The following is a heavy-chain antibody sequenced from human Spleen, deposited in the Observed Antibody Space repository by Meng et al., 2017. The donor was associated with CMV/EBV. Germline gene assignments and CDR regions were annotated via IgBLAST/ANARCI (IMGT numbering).Heavy chain of an antibody. D-gene: IGHD4-23*01. CDR2: IIPILGIA. J-gene: IGHJ4*02. CDR1: GGTFSSYT. V-gene: IGHV1-69*04. CDR3: AREDYGGKHERGY. Sequence: KASGGTFSSYTISWVRQAPGQGLEWMGRIIPILGIANYAQKFQGRVTITADKSTSTAYMELSSLRSEDTAVYYCAREDYGGKHERGYWGQGTLVTVSS.